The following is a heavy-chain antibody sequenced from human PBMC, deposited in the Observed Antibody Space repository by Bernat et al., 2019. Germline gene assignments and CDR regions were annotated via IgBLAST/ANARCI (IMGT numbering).Heavy chain of an antibody. D-gene: IGHD5-18*01. CDR2: IKSKTDGGTT. V-gene: IGHV3-15*07. CDR3: TTDPAPHTDIDDC. CDR1: GFTFNNAW. J-gene: IGHJ4*02. Sequence: EVHLVESGGDLVKPGGSLRLSCAASGFTFNNAWINWVRQAPGKGLEWVGRIKSKTDGGTTDYAAPVKGRFTISRDDSKSTLYLQMNSLKAEDTAMYYCTTDPAPHTDIDDCWGQGTLVTVSS.